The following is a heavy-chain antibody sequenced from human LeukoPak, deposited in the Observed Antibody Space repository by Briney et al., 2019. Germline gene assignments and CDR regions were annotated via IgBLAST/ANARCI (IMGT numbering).Heavy chain of an antibody. J-gene: IGHJ6*03. D-gene: IGHD2-15*01. CDR2: INSDGSST. CDR3: AREGVVAAKGNYYYYMDV. CDR1: GFTFSSYW. Sequence: GGSLRLSCAASGFTFSSYWMHWVRQAPGKGLVWVSRINSDGSSTSYADSVKGRFTISRDNAKNTLYLQMNSLRAEDTAVYYCAREGVVAAKGNYYYYMDVWGKGTTVTVS. V-gene: IGHV3-74*01.